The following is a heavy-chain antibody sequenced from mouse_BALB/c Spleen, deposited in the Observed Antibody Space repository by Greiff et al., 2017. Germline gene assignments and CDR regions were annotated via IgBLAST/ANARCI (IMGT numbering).Heavy chain of an antibody. V-gene: IGHV3-6*02. J-gene: IGHJ4*01. CDR3: ARDGHFYAMDY. CDR1: GYSITSGYY. D-gene: IGHD6-1*01. CDR2: ISYDGSN. Sequence: EVKLQESGPGLVKPSQSLSLTCSVTGYSITSGYYWNWIRQFPGNKLEWMGYISYDGSNNYNPSLKNRISITRDTSKNQFFLKLNSVTTEDTATYYCARDGHFYAMDYWGQGTSVTVSS.